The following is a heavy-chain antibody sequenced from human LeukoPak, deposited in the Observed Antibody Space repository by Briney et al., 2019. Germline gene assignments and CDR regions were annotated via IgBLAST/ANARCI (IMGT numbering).Heavy chain of an antibody. V-gene: IGHV1-69*01. CDR3: ARVNDCSGGSCYPDFDY. CDR1: GGTFSSYA. D-gene: IGHD2-15*01. Sequence: SVKVSCKASGGTFSSYAISWVRQAPGQGLEWMGGIIPIFGTANYAQKFQGRVTITADESTSTAYMGLSSLRSEDTAVYYCARVNDCSGGSCYPDFDYWGQGTLVTVSS. J-gene: IGHJ4*02. CDR2: IIPIFGTA.